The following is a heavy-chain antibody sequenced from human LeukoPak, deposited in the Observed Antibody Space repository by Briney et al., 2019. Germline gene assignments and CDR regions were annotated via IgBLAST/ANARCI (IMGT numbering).Heavy chain of an antibody. CDR2: IYYSGST. D-gene: IGHD3-3*01. J-gene: IGHJ4*02. CDR3: ARGITIFGVIDY. Sequence: PSETLSLTCTVSGGSISSHYWSWIRQPPGKGLEWIGYIYYSGSTNYNPSLKSRVTISVDTSKNQFSLKLSSVTAADAAVYYCARGITIFGVIDYWGQGTLVTVSS. CDR1: GGSISSHY. V-gene: IGHV4-59*11.